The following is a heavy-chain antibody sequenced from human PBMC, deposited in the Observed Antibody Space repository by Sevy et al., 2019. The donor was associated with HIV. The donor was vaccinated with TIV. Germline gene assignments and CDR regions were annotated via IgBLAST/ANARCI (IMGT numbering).Heavy chain of an antibody. CDR2: IYYSGST. J-gene: IGHJ4*02. V-gene: IGHV4-39*01. D-gene: IGHD3-3*01. CDR3: ARVFWTRLDY. Sequence: SENLSLTCSVSGGSISSSSYYWGWVRQPPGKGLEWIGTIYYSGSTYYNPSLKSRVTISVDTSKNQFSLRLSSVTAADTAVYYCARVFWTRLDYWGQGTLVTVSS. CDR1: GGSISSSSYY.